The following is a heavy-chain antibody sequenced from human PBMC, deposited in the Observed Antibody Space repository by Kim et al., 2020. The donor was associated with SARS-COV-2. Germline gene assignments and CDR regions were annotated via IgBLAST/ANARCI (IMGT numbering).Heavy chain of an antibody. D-gene: IGHD3-3*01. CDR3: AKAVTIFLYYYMDV. J-gene: IGHJ6*03. CDR2: ISWNSGSI. CDR1: GFTFDDYA. V-gene: IGHV3-9*01. Sequence: GGSLRLSCAASGFTFDDYAMHWVRQAPGKGLEWVSGISWNSGSIGYADSVKGRFTISRANAKNSLYLQMTSLRAEDTALYYGAKAVTIFLYYYMDVWG.